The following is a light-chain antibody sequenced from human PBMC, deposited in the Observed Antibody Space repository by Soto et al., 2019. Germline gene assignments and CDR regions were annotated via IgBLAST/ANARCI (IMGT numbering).Light chain of an antibody. CDR3: QKYNRAPPWT. CDR1: QGISNY. Sequence: DIQMTQSPSSLSASVGDRVTITCRASQGISNYLAWYQQKPGKVPKLLIYAASTLQSGVPSRFSGSGSGTDFTITISSLQPEDVATYYCQKYNRAPPWTFGQGTKVELK. CDR2: AAS. V-gene: IGKV1-27*01. J-gene: IGKJ1*01.